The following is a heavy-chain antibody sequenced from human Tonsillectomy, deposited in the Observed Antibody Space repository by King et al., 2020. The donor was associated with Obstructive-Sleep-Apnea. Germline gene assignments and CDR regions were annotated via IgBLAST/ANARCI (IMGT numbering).Heavy chain of an antibody. V-gene: IGHV3-74*01. CDR3: ARALTVTGTTAFDY. J-gene: IGHJ4*02. D-gene: IGHD1-7*01. CDR1: GFTFSSYW. Sequence: VQLVESGGGLVQPGGSLRLSCAASGFTFSSYWMDWVRQAPGKGLVWVSRINSDGSSTSYAGSVKGRFTISRDNAKNTLYLQMNSLRAEDTAVYYCARALTVTGTTAFDYWGQGTLVTVSS. CDR2: INSDGSST.